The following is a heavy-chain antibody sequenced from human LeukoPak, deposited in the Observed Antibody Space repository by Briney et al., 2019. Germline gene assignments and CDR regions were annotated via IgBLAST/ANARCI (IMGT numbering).Heavy chain of an antibody. J-gene: IGHJ3*02. D-gene: IGHD2-8*01. V-gene: IGHV3-9*03. CDR1: GFTFDDYA. CDR2: ISWNSGSI. Sequence: GGSLRLXCAASGFTFDDYAMHWVRQAPGKGLEWVSGISWNSGSIGYADSVKGRFTISRDNAKNSLSLQMNSLRAEDMALYYCAKDTGRGYANDAFDIWGQGTMVTVSS. CDR3: AKDTGRGYANDAFDI.